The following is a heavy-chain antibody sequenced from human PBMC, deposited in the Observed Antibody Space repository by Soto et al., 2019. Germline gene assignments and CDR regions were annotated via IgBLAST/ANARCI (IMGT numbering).Heavy chain of an antibody. J-gene: IGHJ6*02. CDR2: ITGTGGDT. Sequence: EVQLLESGGGLVQPGGSLRLSCAASGFPLSTYGMSWVRQAPGKGLEWVSSITGTGGDTYYADSVKGRFTSSRDNSNNLLFLAMNNLRVEDKAVYYCARIRGYLYGLGVWGQGTTITVSS. CDR1: GFPLSTYG. CDR3: ARIRGYLYGLGV. V-gene: IGHV3-23*01.